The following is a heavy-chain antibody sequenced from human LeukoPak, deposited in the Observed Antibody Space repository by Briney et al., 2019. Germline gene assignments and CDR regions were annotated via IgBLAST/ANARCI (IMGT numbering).Heavy chain of an antibody. J-gene: IGHJ4*02. CDR1: GGSISSYY. D-gene: IGHD2-15*01. Sequence: PSETLSLTCTVSGGSISSYYWSWIRQPAGKGLEWIGRIYTSGSTNYNPSLKSRVTMSVDTSKNQFSLKLSSVTAADTAVYYCARGAHLASRQAVHFDYWGQGTLVTVSS. CDR3: ARGAHLASRQAVHFDY. V-gene: IGHV4-4*07. CDR2: IYTSGST.